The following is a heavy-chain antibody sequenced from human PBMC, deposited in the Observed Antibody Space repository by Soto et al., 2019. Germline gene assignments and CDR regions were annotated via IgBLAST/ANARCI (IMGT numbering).Heavy chain of an antibody. CDR1: GYTFTSYA. Sequence: ASVKVSCKASGYTFTSYAMHWVRQAPGQRLEWMGWINAGNGNTKYSQKFQGRVTITRDTSASTAYMELSSLRSEDTAVYYCARDGQYYYGSGSMGYYYYYYMDVWGKGTTVTVSS. V-gene: IGHV1-3*01. D-gene: IGHD3-10*01. CDR3: ARDGQYYYGSGSMGYYYYYYMDV. J-gene: IGHJ6*03. CDR2: INAGNGNT.